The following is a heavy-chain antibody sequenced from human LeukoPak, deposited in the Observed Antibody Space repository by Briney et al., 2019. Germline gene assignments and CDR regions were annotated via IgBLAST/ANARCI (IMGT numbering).Heavy chain of an antibody. V-gene: IGHV3-20*04. CDR1: GFTFDDYG. CDR3: AREKARGYYGSGSYYNVPDY. D-gene: IGHD3-10*01. Sequence: GGSLRLSCAASGFTFDDYGMSWVRQAPGKGLEWVSGINWNGGSTGYADSVKGRFTISRDNAKNSLYLQMNSLRAEDTALYYCAREKARGYYGSGSYYNVPDYWGQGTLVTVSS. CDR2: INWNGGST. J-gene: IGHJ4*02.